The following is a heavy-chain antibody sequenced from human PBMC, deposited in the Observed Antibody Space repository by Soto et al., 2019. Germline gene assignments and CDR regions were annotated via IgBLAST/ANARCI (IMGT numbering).Heavy chain of an antibody. CDR3: ASVETQRYYYGRDV. J-gene: IGHJ6*02. V-gene: IGHV1-69*13. CDR1: GGTFSSYA. CDR2: IIPIFGTA. D-gene: IGHD2-15*01. Sequence: ASVKVSCKASGGTFSSYAISWVRQAPGQGLEWMGGIIPIFGTADYAQKFQGRVTITADESTSTAYMELSSLRSEDTAVYYCASVETQRYYYGRDVWGQGTTVTVSS.